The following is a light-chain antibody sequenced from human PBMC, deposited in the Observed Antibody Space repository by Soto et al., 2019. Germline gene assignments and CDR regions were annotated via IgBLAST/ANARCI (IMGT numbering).Light chain of an antibody. CDR2: DAS. Sequence: EIVLTQSPATLSLSPGERATLSCRARQSISSYLAWYQQKPGQAPRLLIYDASNRATGIPARFSGSGSGTDFTLTISTLESEDFAVYYCQQRSNFITFGQGTRLRL. V-gene: IGKV3-11*01. CDR3: QQRSNFIT. CDR1: QSISSY. J-gene: IGKJ5*01.